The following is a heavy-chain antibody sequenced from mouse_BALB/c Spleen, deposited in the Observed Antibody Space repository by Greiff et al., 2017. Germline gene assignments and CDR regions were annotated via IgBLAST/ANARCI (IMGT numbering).Heavy chain of an antibody. CDR3: ARDRTTATAWFAY. D-gene: IGHD1-2*01. CDR1: GFTFSSYG. CDR2: INSNGGST. J-gene: IGHJ3*01. Sequence: EVKLVESGGGLVQPGGSLKLSCAASGFTFSSYGMSWVRQTPDKRLEFVATINSNGGSTYYPDSVKGRFTISRDNAKNTLYLQMSSLKSEDTAMYYCARDRTTATAWFAYWGQGTLVTVSA. V-gene: IGHV5-6-3*01.